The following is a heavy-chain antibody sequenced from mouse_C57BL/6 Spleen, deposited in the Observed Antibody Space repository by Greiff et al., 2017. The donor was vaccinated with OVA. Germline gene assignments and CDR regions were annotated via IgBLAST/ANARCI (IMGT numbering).Heavy chain of an antibody. J-gene: IGHJ4*01. D-gene: IGHD1-1*01. CDR3: ARSGVYYYGGSSYYYAMDY. CDR2: IYPGDGDT. V-gene: IGHV1-82*01. CDR1: GYAFSSSW. Sequence: QVQLQQSGPELVKPGASVKISCKASGYAFSSSWMNWVKQRPGKGLEWIGRIYPGDGDTNYNGKFKGKATLTADKSSSTAYMQLSSLTSEDSAVYFCARSGVYYYGGSSYYYAMDYWGQGTSVTVSS.